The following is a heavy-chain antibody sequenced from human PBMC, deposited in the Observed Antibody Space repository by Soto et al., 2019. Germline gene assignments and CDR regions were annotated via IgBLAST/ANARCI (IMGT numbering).Heavy chain of an antibody. CDR3: ASHRTFWPFDY. D-gene: IGHD2-8*01. CDR2: IYYSGGT. Sequence: PSETLSLTCTVSGGSISSYYWSWIRQPPGKRLEWIGYIYYSGGTNYNPSLKSRLTISVDTSKNQFSLSLRSVTAADTAVYYCASHRTFWPFDYWGQGTVVTVSS. V-gene: IGHV4-59*08. CDR1: GGSISSYY. J-gene: IGHJ4*02.